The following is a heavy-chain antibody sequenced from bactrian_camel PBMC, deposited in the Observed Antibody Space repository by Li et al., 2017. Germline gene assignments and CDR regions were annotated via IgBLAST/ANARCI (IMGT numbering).Heavy chain of an antibody. CDR2: IYTGDSRT. CDR3: TARYEFGLGACRGVGGLGF. J-gene: IGHJ6*01. D-gene: IGHD1*01. V-gene: IGHV3S28*01. Sequence: QLVESGGGSVQAGGSLRLSCKGSGFTNTGNYMAWFRGPGNERANSREGVACIYTGDSRTYYADSLKGRFTISKDNRKNILYLQMNSLTPGDTAMYYCTARYEFGLGACRGVGGLGFWGQGTQVTVS. CDR1: GFTNTGNY.